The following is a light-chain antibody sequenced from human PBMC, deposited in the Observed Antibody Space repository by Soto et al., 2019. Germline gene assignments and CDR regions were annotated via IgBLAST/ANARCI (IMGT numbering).Light chain of an antibody. Sequence: QSVLTQPRSVSGSPGQSVTVSCIGTSSDVGDYNSVSWYQQHPGKAPKLMIYDVSKRPSGVPDRFSGSKSGNTASLTISGLQAEDEADYYCCSYVGGYSYVFGIGTKLNVL. V-gene: IGLV2-11*01. CDR3: CSYVGGYSYV. CDR1: SSDVGDYNS. CDR2: DVS. J-gene: IGLJ1*01.